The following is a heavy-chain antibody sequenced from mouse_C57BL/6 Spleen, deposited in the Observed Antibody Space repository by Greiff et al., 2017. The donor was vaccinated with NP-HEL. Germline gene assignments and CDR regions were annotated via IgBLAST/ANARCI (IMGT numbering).Heavy chain of an antibody. CDR3: ARKGLTVVAPYAMDY. CDR1: GYSITSGYY. J-gene: IGHJ4*01. Sequence: VQLKESGPGLVKPSQSLSLTCSVTGYSITSGYYWNWIRQFPGNKLEWMGYISYDGSNNYNPSLKNRISITRDTSKNQFFLKLNSVTTEDTATYYCARKGLTVVAPYAMDYWGQGTSVTVSS. V-gene: IGHV3-6*01. D-gene: IGHD1-1*01. CDR2: ISYDGSN.